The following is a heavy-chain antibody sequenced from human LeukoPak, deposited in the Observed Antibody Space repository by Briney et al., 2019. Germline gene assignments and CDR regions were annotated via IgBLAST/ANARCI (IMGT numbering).Heavy chain of an antibody. D-gene: IGHD3-16*01. CDR2: IYYSGNT. J-gene: IGHJ4*02. CDR3: ARSTGSSMFIDY. CDR1: GGSISPYY. V-gene: IGHV4-59*01. Sequence: SETLSLTCTVSGGSISPYYWSWIRQPPGKGLEWLGYIYYSGNTDYNPSLKSRVAISVDTSKNQFSLKLSSVTAADTAVYYCARSTGSSMFIDYWGQGTLVTVSS.